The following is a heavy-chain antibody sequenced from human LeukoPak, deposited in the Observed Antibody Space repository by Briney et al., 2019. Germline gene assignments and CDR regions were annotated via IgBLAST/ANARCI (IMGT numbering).Heavy chain of an antibody. V-gene: IGHV4-59*01. Sequence: KPSETLSLTCTVSGASISSYYWSWIPQPPGKGLEWIGYIYDSGSTNYNPSLKSRVTISIDTSKNQFSLKLSSVTTADTAVYYCARGHGSGSLDYWGQGSLVTVSS. D-gene: IGHD3-10*01. CDR2: IYDSGST. CDR3: ARGHGSGSLDY. J-gene: IGHJ4*02. CDR1: GASISSYY.